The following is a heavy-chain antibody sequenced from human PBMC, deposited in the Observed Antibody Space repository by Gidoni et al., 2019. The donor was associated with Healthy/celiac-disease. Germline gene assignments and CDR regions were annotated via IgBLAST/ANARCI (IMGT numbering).Heavy chain of an antibody. CDR1: GFTFSYYY. J-gene: IGHJ6*03. V-gene: IGHV3-11*01. D-gene: IGHD6-6*01. CDR3: ATSSSSSGPMHYYYYMDV. Sequence: QVQLVESGGGLVKPGGALRLSCAASGFTFSYYYISWIRQAPGKGLEWVSYISSSGSTIYYADSVKGRFTISRDNAKNSLYLQMNSLRAEDTAVYYCATSSSSSGPMHYYYYMDVWGKGTTVTVSS. CDR2: ISSSGSTI.